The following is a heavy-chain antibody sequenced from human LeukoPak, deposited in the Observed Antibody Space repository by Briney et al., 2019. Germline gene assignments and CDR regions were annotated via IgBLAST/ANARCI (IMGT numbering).Heavy chain of an antibody. V-gene: IGHV4-39*01. CDR2: IYYSGST. Sequence: PSETLSLTCTVSGGSISSSSYYWGWIRQPPGKGLEWIGSIYYSGSTYYNPSLKGRVTISVDTSKNQFSLKLSSVTAADTAVYYCARYASGSYFDYWGQGTLVTVSS. J-gene: IGHJ4*02. CDR3: ARYASGSYFDY. D-gene: IGHD1-26*01. CDR1: GGSISSSSYY.